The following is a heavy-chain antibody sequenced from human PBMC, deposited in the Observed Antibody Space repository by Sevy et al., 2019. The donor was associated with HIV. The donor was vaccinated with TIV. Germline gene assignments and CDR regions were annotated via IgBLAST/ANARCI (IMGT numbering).Heavy chain of an antibody. CDR3: VTDDRPSGWLFDF. V-gene: IGHV3-7*01. CDR1: GFSFRSYW. CDR2: INRDESAT. D-gene: IGHD6-19*01. J-gene: IGHJ4*02. Sequence: GGSLRLSCAASGFSFRSYWMTWVRQASGKGLEWVANINRDESATNYVGSVKGRFTIFRDNAKNLLYLQMNSLRVDDTAVYYCVTDDRPSGWLFDFWGPGTQVTVSS.